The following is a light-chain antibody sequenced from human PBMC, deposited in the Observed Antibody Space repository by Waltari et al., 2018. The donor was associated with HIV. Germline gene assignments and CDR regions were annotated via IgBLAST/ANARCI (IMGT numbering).Light chain of an antibody. V-gene: IGKV2-28*01. CDR1: QSLLHSNGYTY. CDR3: MQALQIPAVT. CDR2: LGS. Sequence: DIVMTQSPLSLPVTPGEPASISCRSSQSLLHSNGYTYLDWYLQKPGQSPQLLIYLGSNRASGVPDRFSGSGSGTDFTLKISRVEAEDVGVYYCMQALQIPAVTFGQGTRLEIK. J-gene: IGKJ5*01.